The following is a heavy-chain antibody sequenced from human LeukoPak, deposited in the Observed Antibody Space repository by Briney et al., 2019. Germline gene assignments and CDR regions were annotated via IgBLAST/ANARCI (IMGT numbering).Heavy chain of an antibody. Sequence: GGSLRLSCAASGFTFSSYGMHWVRQAPDKGLGWVAVIWYDGSKKYYADSGTGRFTISRDNSKNTLSLQMNSRRAEDTAVYYCAIYDYSSSWIYWGQGTLVTVSS. J-gene: IGHJ4*02. V-gene: IGHV3-30*02. CDR2: IWYDGSKK. CDR3: AIYDYSSSWIY. D-gene: IGHD6-13*01. CDR1: GFTFSSYG.